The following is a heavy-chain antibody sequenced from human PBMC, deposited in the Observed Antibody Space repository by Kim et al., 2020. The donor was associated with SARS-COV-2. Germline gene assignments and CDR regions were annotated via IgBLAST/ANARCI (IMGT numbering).Heavy chain of an antibody. CDR3: AKVTAITAPFYDY. Sequence: SPDSGQGRFTISRDNSKNALNLEMNSLRVEDTALYYCAKVTAITAPFYDYWGQGTPVTVSS. V-gene: IGHV3-23*01. J-gene: IGHJ4*02. D-gene: IGHD2-21*02.